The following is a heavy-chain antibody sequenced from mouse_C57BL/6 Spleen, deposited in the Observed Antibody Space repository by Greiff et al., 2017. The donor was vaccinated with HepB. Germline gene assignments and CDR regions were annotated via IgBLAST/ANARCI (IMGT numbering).Heavy chain of an antibody. CDR1: GYTFTSYW. CDR2: IDPSDSYT. Sequence: VQLQQPGAELVKPGASVKLSCKASGYTFTSYWMQWVKQRPGQGLEWIGEIDPSDSYTNYNQKFKGKATLTVDTSSSTAYMQLSSLTSEDSAVYYCARWLLRGDYAMDYWGQGTSVTVSS. CDR3: ARWLLRGDYAMDY. D-gene: IGHD2-3*01. V-gene: IGHV1-50*01. J-gene: IGHJ4*01.